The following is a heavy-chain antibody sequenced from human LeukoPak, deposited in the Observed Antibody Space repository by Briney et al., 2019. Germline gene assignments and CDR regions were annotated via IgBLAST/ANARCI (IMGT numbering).Heavy chain of an antibody. J-gene: IGHJ5*02. D-gene: IGHD4-17*01. CDR3: ARGHGDYALRSVRGTFDP. CDR2: IYYSGST. V-gene: IGHV4-39*07. Sequence: SETLSLTCTVSGGSISSSSYYWGWIRQPPGKGLEWIGSIYYSGSTYYNPSLKSRVTISVDTSKNQFSLKLSSVTAADTAVYCCARGHGDYALRSVRGTFDPWGQGTLVTVSS. CDR1: GGSISSSSYY.